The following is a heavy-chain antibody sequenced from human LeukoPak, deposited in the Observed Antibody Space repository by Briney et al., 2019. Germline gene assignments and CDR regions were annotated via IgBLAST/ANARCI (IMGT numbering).Heavy chain of an antibody. D-gene: IGHD4-17*01. V-gene: IGHV3-21*04. J-gene: IGHJ3*02. CDR2: ISSSSSYI. CDR1: GFTSSSYS. Sequence: GGSLRLSCAAPGFTSSSYSMNWVRQAPGKGLEWVSSISSSSSYIYYADSVKGRFTISRDNAKNSLYLQMNSLRAEDTAMYYCARDPTVTNFHDAFDIWGQGTMVTVSS. CDR3: ARDPTVTNFHDAFDI.